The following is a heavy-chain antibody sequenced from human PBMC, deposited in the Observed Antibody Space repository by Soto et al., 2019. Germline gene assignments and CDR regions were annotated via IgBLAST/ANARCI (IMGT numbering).Heavy chain of an antibody. J-gene: IGHJ1*01. CDR1: GFTFSSYW. D-gene: IGHD6-19*01. CDR2: INSDGSTT. CDR3: AREGAYRSVFQY. Sequence: EVQLVESGGGLVQPVGSLRLSCAASGFTFSSYWMHWVRQAPGKGLVWVSRINSDGSTTDYADSVKGRFTISRDNAKNTLYLQMSSLRAEDTAVYYCAREGAYRSVFQYWGQGTLVTVSS. V-gene: IGHV3-74*01.